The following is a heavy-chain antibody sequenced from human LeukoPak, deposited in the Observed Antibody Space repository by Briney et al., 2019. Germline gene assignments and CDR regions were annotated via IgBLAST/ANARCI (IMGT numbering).Heavy chain of an antibody. D-gene: IGHD1-7*01. Sequence: SETLSLTCTVSGGSVSSGSYYWSWIRQPPGTGLEWIGYIYYSGSTNYNPSLMSRVTISVDTSKNQFSLKLSSVTAADTAVYYCARVGVWYNWNYGNSRLALDAFDIWGQGTMVTVSS. CDR2: IYYSGST. CDR3: ARVGVWYNWNYGNSRLALDAFDI. J-gene: IGHJ3*02. V-gene: IGHV4-61*01. CDR1: GGSVSSGSYY.